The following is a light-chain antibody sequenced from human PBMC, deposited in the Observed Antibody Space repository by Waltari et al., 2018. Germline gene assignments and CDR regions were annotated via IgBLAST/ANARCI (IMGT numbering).Light chain of an antibody. Sequence: QFALTQPASVSGTPGQSITISCSGTTSDVGSYDLVSWYQQHPGEAPKLLICEVFKRPPDTSSRFSGAKSGSTASLTISGLQPEDEADYYCCSYAGRGTYVFGSGTKVTVL. CDR2: EVF. CDR3: CSYAGRGTYV. J-gene: IGLJ1*01. V-gene: IGLV2-23*02. CDR1: TSDVGSYDL.